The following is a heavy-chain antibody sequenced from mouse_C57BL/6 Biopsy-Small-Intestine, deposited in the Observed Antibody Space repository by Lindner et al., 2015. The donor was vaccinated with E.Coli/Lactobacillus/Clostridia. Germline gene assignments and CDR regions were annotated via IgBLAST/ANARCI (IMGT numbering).Heavy chain of an antibody. J-gene: IGHJ2*01. CDR2: INPHGGAT. D-gene: IGHD1-1*01. CDR1: GYTFTGQY. V-gene: IGHV1-74*01. CDR3: ASKHCIIYDCDLFFFDY. Sequence: SVKVSCKASGYTFTGQYIHWLRQAPGQGLEWMGWINPHGGATNYAQKFQGRVTMTRDTSISTAYMELSSLRSDDTAVYYCASKHCIIYDCDLFFFDYWGQGTLVTVSS.